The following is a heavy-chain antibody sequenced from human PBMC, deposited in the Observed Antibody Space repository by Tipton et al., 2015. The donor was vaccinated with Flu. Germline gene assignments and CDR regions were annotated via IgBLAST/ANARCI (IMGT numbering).Heavy chain of an antibody. CDR1: GFPFSGYW. CDR2: ISSDGSTI. J-gene: IGHJ3*01. D-gene: IGHD5-18*01. CDR3: AIDRSYRDAFDL. V-gene: IGHV3-74*01. Sequence: SLRLSCTVSGFPFSGYWMHWVRQAPGKGLVWVSLISSDGSTINYADSVKGRFTISRDNAKHTLYLQMNSLRAEDTAVYYCAIDRSYRDAFDLWGQGTVVTVSS.